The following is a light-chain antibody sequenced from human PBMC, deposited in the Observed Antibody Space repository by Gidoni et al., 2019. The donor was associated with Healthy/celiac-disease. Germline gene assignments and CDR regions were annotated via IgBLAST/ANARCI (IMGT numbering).Light chain of an antibody. V-gene: IGKV1-5*03. Sequence: DIQMTQSPSTLSASVGDRVTIPCRASQSISSWLDWYQQKPGKAPKLLIYQASSLEFTLTISSRQPDDFATYYCQQYNSYWTVGQXTQVEIK. CDR1: QSISSW. CDR3: QQYNSYWT. J-gene: IGKJ1*01. CDR2: QAS.